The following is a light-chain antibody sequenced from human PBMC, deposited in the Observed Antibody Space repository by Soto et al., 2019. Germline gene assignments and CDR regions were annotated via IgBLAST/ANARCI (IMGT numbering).Light chain of an antibody. CDR1: SSDVGYYNY. CDR3: GSVAGCQCV. CDR2: EFS. Sequence: QSALTQPPFASGSPGQSVTISCTGTSSDVGYYNYVSWYQQPPGRAPTLMIYEFSERPSGVPARFSGSKSGNTAYLTVSGLQAEDEADYYCGSVAGCQCVFGAEPMLAVL. V-gene: IGLV2-8*01. J-gene: IGLJ1*01.